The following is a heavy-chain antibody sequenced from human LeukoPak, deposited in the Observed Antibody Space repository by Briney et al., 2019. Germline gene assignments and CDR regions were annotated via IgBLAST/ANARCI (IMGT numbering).Heavy chain of an antibody. CDR2: ISYDGSNK. D-gene: IGHD4-17*01. J-gene: IGHJ3*02. CDR1: GFSFSTYG. V-gene: IGHV3-30*18. CDR3: AKGAIWYGDYWEAFDI. Sequence: GGSLRLSCAASGFSFSTYGMYWVRQAPGKGLEWVAVISYDGSNKYYADFVKGRFTISRDNSKNTLYLQTNSLRTEDTAVYYCAKGAIWYGDYWEAFDIWGQGTMVTVSS.